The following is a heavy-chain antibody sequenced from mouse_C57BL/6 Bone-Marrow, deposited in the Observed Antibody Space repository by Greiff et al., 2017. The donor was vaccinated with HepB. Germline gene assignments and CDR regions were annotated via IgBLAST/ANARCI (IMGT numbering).Heavy chain of an antibody. CDR1: GYTFTSYD. CDR2: IYPRDGST. Sequence: VQLQQSGPELVKPGASVKLSCKASGYTFTSYDINWVKQRPGQGLEWIGWIYPRDGSTKYNEKFKGKATLTVDTSSSTAYMELHSLTSEDSAVYFCARNPHYYGSSYGFAYWGQGTLVTVSA. CDR3: ARNPHYYGSSYGFAY. V-gene: IGHV1-85*01. J-gene: IGHJ3*01. D-gene: IGHD1-1*01.